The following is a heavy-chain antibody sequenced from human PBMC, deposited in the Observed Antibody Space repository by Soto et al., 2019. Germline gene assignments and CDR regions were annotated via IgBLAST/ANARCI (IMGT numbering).Heavy chain of an antibody. J-gene: IGHJ6*02. CDR3: AKWVVEVLAACSHAFYYYYPMDV. D-gene: IGHD2-15*01. Sequence: GGSLRLSCAASGFTFSSYAMNWVRQAPGKGLEWVSDISGTGSTRYYADSVKGRFTISRDNAKNTLYLQMNSLRAEDTAVYYCAKWVVEVLAACSHAFYYYYPMDVWGQGTTVTVSS. V-gene: IGHV3-23*01. CDR1: GFTFSSYA. CDR2: ISGTGSTR.